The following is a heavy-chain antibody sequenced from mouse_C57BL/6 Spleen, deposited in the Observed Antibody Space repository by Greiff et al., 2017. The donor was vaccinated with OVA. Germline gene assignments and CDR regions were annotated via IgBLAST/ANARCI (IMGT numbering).Heavy chain of an antibody. J-gene: IGHJ4*01. CDR3: TRGGGDDSMDY. Sequence: EVKLQESGPELVKPGASVKISCTASGYSFTDYNMNWVKQSHGKSLEWIGVITPNYGTTSYNQKFKGKATLTVDQSSSTAYMQLNSLTSEDSAVYYCTRGGGDDSMDYWGKGTSVTVAS. CDR2: ITPNYGTT. CDR1: GYSFTDYN. D-gene: IGHD2-4*01. V-gene: IGHV1-39*01.